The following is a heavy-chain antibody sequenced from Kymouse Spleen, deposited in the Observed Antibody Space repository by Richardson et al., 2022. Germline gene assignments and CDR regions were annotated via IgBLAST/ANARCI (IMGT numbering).Heavy chain of an antibody. Sequence: QVQLQESGPGLVKPSQTLSLTCTVSGGSISSGGYYWSWIRQHPGKGLEWIGYIYYSGSTYYNPSLKSRVTISVDTSKNQFSLKLSSVTAADTAVYYCARDGDNWNYLSYYYYGMDVWGQGTTVTVSS. J-gene: IGHJ6*02. CDR3: ARDGDNWNYLSYYYYGMDV. CDR1: GGSISSGGYY. D-gene: IGHD1-7*01. CDR2: IYYSGST. V-gene: IGHV4-31*03.